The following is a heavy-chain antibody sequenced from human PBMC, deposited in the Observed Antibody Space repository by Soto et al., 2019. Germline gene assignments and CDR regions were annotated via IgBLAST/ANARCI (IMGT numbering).Heavy chain of an antibody. CDR1: GFTFSSYV. CDR2: ISGSGDSE. Sequence: VPLLESGGGLIQPGGSLRLSCAASGFTFSSYVMSWVRQAPGKGLEWVSSISGSGDSEHYADSVKGRFTISRDNSKNTLSLQMNSLRAEDTAVYYCAESPWYGYWGQGTQVTVSS. V-gene: IGHV3-23*01. J-gene: IGHJ4*02. CDR3: AESPWYGY. D-gene: IGHD6-13*01.